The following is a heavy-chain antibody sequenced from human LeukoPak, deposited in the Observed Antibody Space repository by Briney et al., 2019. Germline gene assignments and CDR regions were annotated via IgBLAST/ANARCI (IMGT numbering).Heavy chain of an antibody. CDR2: IRYDGSNK. D-gene: IGHD4-17*01. Sequence: PGGSLRLSCAASGFTFSSYGMNWVRQAPGKGLEWVAFIRYDGSNKYYADSVKGRFTISRDNSKNTLYLQMNSLRAEDTAVYYCAKDQHDYGDYGDAFDIWGQGTMVTVSS. CDR1: GFTFSSYG. J-gene: IGHJ3*02. CDR3: AKDQHDYGDYGDAFDI. V-gene: IGHV3-30*02.